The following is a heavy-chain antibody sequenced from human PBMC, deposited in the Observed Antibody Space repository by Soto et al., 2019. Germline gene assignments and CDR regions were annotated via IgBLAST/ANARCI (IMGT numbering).Heavy chain of an antibody. CDR2: IYYSGST. CDR1: GGSISSSSYY. CDR3: ARRWGRSFDY. J-gene: IGHJ4*02. V-gene: IGHV4-39*01. Sequence: SETLSLTCTVSGGSISSSSYYWGWFRQPPGKGLEWIGSIYYSGSTYYNPSLKSRVTISVDTSKNQFSLKLSSVTAADTAVYYCARRWGRSFDYWGQGPLLSVSS. D-gene: IGHD2-15*01.